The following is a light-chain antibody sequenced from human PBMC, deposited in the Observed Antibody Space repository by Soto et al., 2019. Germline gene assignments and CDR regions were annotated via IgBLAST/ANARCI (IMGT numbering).Light chain of an antibody. V-gene: IGKV1-5*03. CDR2: EAS. J-gene: IGKJ1*01. CDR3: QQYNGYWT. Sequence: DIQMTQSPSTLSASVGDRVTITCRASQSISGSLAWYQQKPGKAPKLLIYEASNLKSGVPSRFSGSGSGTEDTLTISSLQPDDSASYYCQQYNGYWTVGQGTRGEIK. CDR1: QSISGS.